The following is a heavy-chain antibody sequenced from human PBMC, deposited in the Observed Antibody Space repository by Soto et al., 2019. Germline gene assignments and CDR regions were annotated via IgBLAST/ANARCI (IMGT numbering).Heavy chain of an antibody. Sequence: QVPLVQSGAEVKKPGASVKVSCKASGYTFTSYGISWVRQAPGQGLEWMGWISAYNGNTNYAQKLQGRVTMTTDTSTSTAYMELRSLRSDDTAVYYCARDSGYCSGGSCYYYYGMDVWGQGTTVTVSS. J-gene: IGHJ6*02. CDR1: GYTFTSYG. CDR2: ISAYNGNT. D-gene: IGHD2-15*01. V-gene: IGHV1-18*01. CDR3: ARDSGYCSGGSCYYYYGMDV.